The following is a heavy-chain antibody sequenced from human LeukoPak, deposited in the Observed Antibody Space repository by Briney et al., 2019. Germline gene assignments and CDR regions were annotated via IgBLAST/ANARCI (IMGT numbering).Heavy chain of an antibody. V-gene: IGHV3-7*03. CDR2: IKLDGSEK. D-gene: IGHD3-3*01. CDR1: GFTFGKYW. Sequence: GGSLRLSCVASGFTFGKYWMSWVRQAPGKGLEWVANIKLDGSEKNYVDSVKGRFTISRDNTKNSLYLQMNSLRAEDTAVFYCARDQYDTWSRRGNFDSWGQGTLVTVSS. J-gene: IGHJ4*02. CDR3: ARDQYDTWSRRGNFDS.